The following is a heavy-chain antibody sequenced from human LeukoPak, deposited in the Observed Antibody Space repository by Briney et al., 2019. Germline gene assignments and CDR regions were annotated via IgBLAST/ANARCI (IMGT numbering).Heavy chain of an antibody. Sequence: ASVKVSCKASGYTFTGYYMHWVRQAPGQGLEWMGWINPNSGGTNYAQKFQGWVTMTRGTSISTAYMELSRLRSDDTAVYYCARGCSSTSCQGGNWFDPWGQGTLVTVSS. V-gene: IGHV1-2*04. J-gene: IGHJ5*02. D-gene: IGHD2-2*01. CDR1: GYTFTGYY. CDR3: ARGCSSTSCQGGNWFDP. CDR2: INPNSGGT.